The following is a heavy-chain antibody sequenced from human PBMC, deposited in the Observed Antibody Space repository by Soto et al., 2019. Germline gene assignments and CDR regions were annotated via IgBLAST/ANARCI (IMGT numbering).Heavy chain of an antibody. Sequence: GGSLRLSCAASGFTFSSYGMHWVRQAPGKGLEWVAVISYDGSNKYYADSVKGRFTISRDNSKNTLYLQMNSLRAEDTAVYYCAKEGDYSNYYFDYWGQGTLVTVSS. CDR3: AKEGDYSNYYFDY. CDR2: ISYDGSNK. CDR1: GFTFSSYG. D-gene: IGHD4-4*01. V-gene: IGHV3-30*18. J-gene: IGHJ4*02.